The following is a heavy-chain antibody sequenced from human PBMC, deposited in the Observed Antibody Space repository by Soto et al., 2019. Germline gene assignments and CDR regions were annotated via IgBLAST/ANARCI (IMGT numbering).Heavy chain of an antibody. CDR1: GFTFDAYA. Sequence: PGGSLRLSCAASGFTFDAYAMSWVRQAPGKGLEWVSAITGSGGSTYYADSVKGRFTISRDNSRNTLYLQMTGLRAEDTALYYCAKGVSRGYYHYGMDVWGQGTTVTV. CDR3: AKGVSRGYYHYGMDV. J-gene: IGHJ6*02. CDR2: ITGSGGST. V-gene: IGHV3-23*01. D-gene: IGHD3-10*01.